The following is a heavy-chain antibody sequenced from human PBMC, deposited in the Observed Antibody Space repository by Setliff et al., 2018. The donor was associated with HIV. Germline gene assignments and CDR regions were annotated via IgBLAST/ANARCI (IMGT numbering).Heavy chain of an antibody. CDR2: ISYSTGYI. CDR1: GFTFSSYT. J-gene: IGHJ4*02. Sequence: GGSLRFSCAASGFTFSSYTMNWVRQAPGKGLEWVSSISYSTGYIYYADSVKGRFTISRDNAKSSLYLQMNSLRAEDTAVYYCASSLDFWGQGTLVTVSS. V-gene: IGHV3-21*01. CDR3: ASSLDF.